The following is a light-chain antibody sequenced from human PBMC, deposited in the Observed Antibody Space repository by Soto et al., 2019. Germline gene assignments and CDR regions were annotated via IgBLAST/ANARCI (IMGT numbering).Light chain of an antibody. Sequence: QSVLTQPPSASGTPGQRVTISCSGSSSNIGSRAVNWYQQLPGTAPKLLIYSNNQRPSGVPDRFSGSKSGTSASLAISGLQSEDDADYHCATWDDRVSGYVFGTGTQLTVL. CDR2: SNN. V-gene: IGLV1-44*01. CDR1: SSNIGSRA. CDR3: ATWDDRVSGYV. J-gene: IGLJ1*01.